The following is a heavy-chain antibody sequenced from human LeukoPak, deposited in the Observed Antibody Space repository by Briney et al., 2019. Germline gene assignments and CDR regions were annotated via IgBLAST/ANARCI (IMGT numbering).Heavy chain of an antibody. CDR1: GYTFTGYY. D-gene: IGHD1-14*01. Sequence: ASVKVSCKASGYTFTGYYMHWVRQAPGQGLEWMGWINPNSGGTNYAQKFQGRVTMTRDTSISTAYMELSRLRSDDTAVYYCARPLSGIRANMAAFDYWGQGTLVTVSS. CDR2: INPNSGGT. J-gene: IGHJ4*02. CDR3: ARPLSGIRANMAAFDY. V-gene: IGHV1-2*02.